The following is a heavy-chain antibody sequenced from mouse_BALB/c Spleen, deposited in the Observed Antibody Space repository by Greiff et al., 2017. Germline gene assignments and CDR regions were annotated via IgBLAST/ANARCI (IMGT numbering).Heavy chain of an antibody. CDR1: GYTFTSSN. D-gene: IGHD2-2*01. V-gene: IGHV1-12*01. CDR3: ARWGGYDDGTWFAY. Sequence: QVQLQQPGAELVKPGASVKMSCTASGYTFTSSNMHWVKQTPGQGLEWIGAIYPGNGDTSYNQKFKGKATLTADKSSRTAYMQHSSLTSEDSAVYYCARWGGYDDGTWFAYWGQGTLVTVSA. CDR2: IYPGNGDT. J-gene: IGHJ3*01.